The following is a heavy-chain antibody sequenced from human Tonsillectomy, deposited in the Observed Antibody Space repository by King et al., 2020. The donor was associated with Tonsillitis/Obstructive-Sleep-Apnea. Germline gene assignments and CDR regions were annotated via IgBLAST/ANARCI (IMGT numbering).Heavy chain of an antibody. CDR3: ARVGAYYDSSGYYVS. Sequence: QLVQSGAEVKKPGASVKVSCKASGYTFTDYYMHWVRQAPGQGLEWMGWINPNSGGTNYAQKFQGRVTMTRDTSISTAYMELSRLRSDDTAVYYCARVGAYYDSSGYYVSWGQGTLVTVSS. V-gene: IGHV1-2*02. D-gene: IGHD3-22*01. CDR2: INPNSGGT. CDR1: GYTFTDYY. J-gene: IGHJ5*02.